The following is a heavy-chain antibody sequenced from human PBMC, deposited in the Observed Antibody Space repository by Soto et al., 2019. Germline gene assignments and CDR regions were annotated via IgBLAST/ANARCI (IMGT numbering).Heavy chain of an antibody. CDR2: IYYSGST. D-gene: IGHD3-16*01. J-gene: IGHJ5*02. V-gene: IGHV4-59*08. Sequence: SETLSLTCTVSGGSISSYYWSWIRQPPGKGLEWIGYIYYSGSTNYNPSLKSRVTISVDTSKNQFSLKLSSVTAADTAVYYCARHFARPPGGQFDPWGQGTLVTVSS. CDR1: GGSISSYY. CDR3: ARHFARPPGGQFDP.